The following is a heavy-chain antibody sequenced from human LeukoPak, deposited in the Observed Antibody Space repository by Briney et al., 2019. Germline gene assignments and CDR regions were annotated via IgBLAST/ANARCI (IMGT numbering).Heavy chain of an antibody. CDR3: ATFFGAYHKTFDT. CDR1: GLTFRNYW. J-gene: IGHJ4*02. Sequence: PGGSLRLSCAASGLTFRNYWMSWVRQAPGKGLEWVANIKQDGSDKFYVDSVNGRFTISRDNAKNSLYLQMNTLRAEDTAIYYCATFFGAYHKTFDTWGQGTLVTVSS. V-gene: IGHV3-7*01. CDR2: IKQDGSDK. D-gene: IGHD3-10*01.